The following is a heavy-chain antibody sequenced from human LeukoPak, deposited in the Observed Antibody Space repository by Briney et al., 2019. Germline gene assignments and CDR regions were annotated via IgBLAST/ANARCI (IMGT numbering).Heavy chain of an antibody. V-gene: IGHV5-51*01. CDR3: ARPFSVTHSTLDY. CDR2: IFPRDSDT. J-gene: IGHJ4*02. Sequence: GESLEICRASSCYSSTNGCIGGRRQMPGRGLEWMGIIFPRDSDTIYSPSFEGQVTFSADKSITTAYLEWTGLKASDTAIYYCARPFSVTHSTLDYWGQGTLVTVSS. D-gene: IGHD2-21*02. CDR1: CYSSTNGC.